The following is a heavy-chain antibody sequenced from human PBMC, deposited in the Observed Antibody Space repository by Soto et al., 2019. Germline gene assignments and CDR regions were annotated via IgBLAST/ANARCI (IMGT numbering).Heavy chain of an antibody. Sequence: QVQLQESGPGLVKPSGTLSLTCAVFGGSISNSNWWTWVRQPPGKGLDWIAEIFHSGSTNYNSALIGGATISVDKANNPFSLKLSSVTAADTAVYYCAPRPIVGAAIWGPGTLVTVSS. J-gene: IGHJ4*02. CDR3: APRPIVGAAI. CDR2: IFHSGST. D-gene: IGHD1-26*01. CDR1: GGSISNSNW. V-gene: IGHV4-4*02.